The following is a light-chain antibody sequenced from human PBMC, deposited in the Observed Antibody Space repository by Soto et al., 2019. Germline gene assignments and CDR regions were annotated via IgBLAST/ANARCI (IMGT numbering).Light chain of an antibody. CDR1: QSVSSTY. V-gene: IGKV3-20*01. J-gene: IGKJ5*01. Sequence: EVVLTQSPGTLSLSPGERATLSCRASQSVSSTYLTWYQQRPGQAPRLGIYGGSRRATGIHDRVSGSGSGTDFTLTISRLEPEDLAVYYCQQYSASPISFGQGTRLEIK. CDR2: GGS. CDR3: QQYSASPIS.